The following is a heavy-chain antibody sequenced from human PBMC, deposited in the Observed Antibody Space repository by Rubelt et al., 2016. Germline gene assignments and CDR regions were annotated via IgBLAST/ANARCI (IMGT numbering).Heavy chain of an antibody. Sequence: QVQLQESGPGLVKPSETLSLTCTVSGGSINSYYWSWIRQPPGKGLEWIGHIYYSGGTNYNPSLNGRVTISGDTSKNQFSLKLNSVTAADTAVYYCARSGKQWDALDYWGQGTLVTVSS. J-gene: IGHJ4*02. V-gene: IGHV4-59*08. CDR3: ARSGKQWDALDY. D-gene: IGHD6-19*01. CDR1: GGSINSYY. CDR2: IYYSGGT.